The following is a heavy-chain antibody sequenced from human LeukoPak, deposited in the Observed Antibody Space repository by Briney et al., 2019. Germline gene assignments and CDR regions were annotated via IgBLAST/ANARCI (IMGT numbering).Heavy chain of an antibody. Sequence: PSETLSLTCTVSGGSISGYYRSWIRQPAGKGLEWIGRIYSSGSTKYNPSLKSRVTMSVDTSKNQFSLKLSSVTAADTAVYYCARDSSGCYYQLDYWGQGTLVTVSS. CDR1: GGSISGYY. J-gene: IGHJ4*02. D-gene: IGHD3-22*01. V-gene: IGHV4-4*07. CDR2: IYSSGST. CDR3: ARDSSGCYYQLDY.